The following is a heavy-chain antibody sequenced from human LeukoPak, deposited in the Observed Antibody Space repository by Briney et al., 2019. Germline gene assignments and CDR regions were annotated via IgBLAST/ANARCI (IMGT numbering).Heavy chain of an antibody. Sequence: GASVKVSCKASGGTFSSYAISWVRQAPGQGLEWMGGIIPIFGTANYAQKFQGRVTITADESTSTAYMELSSLRSEDTAVYYCAMPNYYDSSGYALYYYYMDVWGKGTTVTVSS. CDR1: GGTFSSYA. V-gene: IGHV1-69*13. D-gene: IGHD3-22*01. CDR2: IIPIFGTA. J-gene: IGHJ6*03. CDR3: AMPNYYDSSGYALYYYYMDV.